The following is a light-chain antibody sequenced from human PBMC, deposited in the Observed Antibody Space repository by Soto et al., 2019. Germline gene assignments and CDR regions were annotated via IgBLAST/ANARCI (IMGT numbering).Light chain of an antibody. CDR3: SAYTSGSTWV. Sequence: QSALTQPASVSGSPGQSITISCTGTSRDVGAYNYVSWYQQHPGKAPKLMIYEVSNRPSGVSNRFSGSKSGNTASLTISGLQAEDEGDYYCSAYTSGSTWVFGGGTKLTVL. J-gene: IGLJ3*02. V-gene: IGLV2-14*01. CDR1: SRDVGAYNY. CDR2: EVS.